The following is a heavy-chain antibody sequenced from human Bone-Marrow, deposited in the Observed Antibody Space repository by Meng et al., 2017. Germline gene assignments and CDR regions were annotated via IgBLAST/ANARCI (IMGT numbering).Heavy chain of an antibody. CDR1: CYTSTGYY. D-gene: IGHD3-10*01. Sequence: ASVKVSCKASCYTSTGYYMHWVRQAPGQGLVWMGWINPNSGGTNYAQKFQGRVTMTRDTSISTAYMELSRLRSDDTAVYYCARALGRGGSGSYYNVYWGQGTLVTVSS. J-gene: IGHJ4*02. V-gene: IGHV1-2*02. CDR3: ARALGRGGSGSYYNVY. CDR2: INPNSGGT.